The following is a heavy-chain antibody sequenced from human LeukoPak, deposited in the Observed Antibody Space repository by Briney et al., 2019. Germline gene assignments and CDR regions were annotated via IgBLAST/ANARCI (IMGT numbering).Heavy chain of an antibody. J-gene: IGHJ4*02. CDR1: GYTFTSYG. Sequence: ASVKVSCKASGYTFTSYGISWVRQAPGQGLEWMGWISAYNGNTNYAQKLQGRVTMTTDTSTSTAYMELSSLRSEDTAVYYCARVKRTRGTFDYWGQGTLVTVSS. D-gene: IGHD1/OR15-1a*01. CDR3: ARVKRTRGTFDY. CDR2: ISAYNGNT. V-gene: IGHV1-18*01.